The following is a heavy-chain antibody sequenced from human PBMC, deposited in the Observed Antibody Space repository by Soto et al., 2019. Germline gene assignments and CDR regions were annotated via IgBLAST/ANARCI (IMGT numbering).Heavy chain of an antibody. V-gene: IGHV4-4*07. CDR1: DGSIGSYY. CDR2: IYDSGST. D-gene: IGHD6-19*01. CDR3: AKGMNPVGWYDFEY. Sequence: SETLSLTCTVSDGSIGSYYWTWIRQSAGKGLEWIGRIYDSGSTNYNPSLKSRVTLSVDRAKKNFSLKLTSVTAADTAIYYCAKGMNPVGWYDFEYWGQGTVVTVSS. J-gene: IGHJ4*02.